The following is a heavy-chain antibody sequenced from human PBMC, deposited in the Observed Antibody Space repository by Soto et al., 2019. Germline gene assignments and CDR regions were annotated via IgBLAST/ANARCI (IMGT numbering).Heavy chain of an antibody. V-gene: IGHV3-30*03. CDR1: GVTFKDYG. CDR2: ISYDGKQT. Sequence: GGSLRLSCGAPGVTFKDYGMHWVRQAPGKGLEWVAVISYDGKQTYYADSVKGRFTISKDKSKRTLFLQMTSLRVDDTAVYNGARDGWGSNWYFDLWGRGTLVTVSS. J-gene: IGHJ2*01. D-gene: IGHD3-16*01. CDR3: ARDGWGSNWYFDL.